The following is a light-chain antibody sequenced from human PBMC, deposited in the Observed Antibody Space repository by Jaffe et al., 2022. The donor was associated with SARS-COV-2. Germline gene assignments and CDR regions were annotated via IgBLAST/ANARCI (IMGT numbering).Light chain of an antibody. V-gene: IGKV3-20*01. CDR1: QSVRSNY. J-gene: IGKJ1*01. CDR2: AAS. CDR3: QQYGSSPWT. Sequence: EIVLTQSPGTLSLSPGERATLSCRASQSVRSNYLAWYQQKLGQAPRLLMYAASSRAIGIPDRFSGSGSGTDFTLTIRRLEPEDFAVYYCQQYGSSPWTFGHGTKVEIK.